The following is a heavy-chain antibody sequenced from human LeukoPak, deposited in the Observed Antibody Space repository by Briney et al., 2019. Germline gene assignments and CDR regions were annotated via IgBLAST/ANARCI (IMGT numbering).Heavy chain of an antibody. Sequence: GGSLRLSCAASGFTFSSYSMNWVRQAPGKGLEWVSYISSSSSTIYYADSVKGRFTISRDNAKNSLYLQMNSLRAEDTAVYYCARHYYDSSGYYYPFDYWGQGTLVTVSS. D-gene: IGHD3-22*01. J-gene: IGHJ4*02. V-gene: IGHV3-48*04. CDR1: GFTFSSYS. CDR2: ISSSSSTI. CDR3: ARHYYDSSGYYYPFDY.